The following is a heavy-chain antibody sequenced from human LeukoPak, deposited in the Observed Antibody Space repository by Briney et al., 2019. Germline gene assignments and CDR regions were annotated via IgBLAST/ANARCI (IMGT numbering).Heavy chain of an antibody. V-gene: IGHV5-51*01. Sequence: GESLKISCKGSGYSFTNHWIAWVRQMSGKGLELMGIIYPGDSDTKHSPSFQGQVTISVDKSISAAYVQWSSLKASDTATYYCARGSGYLDYWGQGTLVTVSS. CDR3: ARGSGYLDY. CDR1: GYSFTNHW. D-gene: IGHD2-15*01. CDR2: IYPGDSDT. J-gene: IGHJ4*02.